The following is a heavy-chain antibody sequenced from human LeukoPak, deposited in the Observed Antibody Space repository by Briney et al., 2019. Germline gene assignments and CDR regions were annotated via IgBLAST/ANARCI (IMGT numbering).Heavy chain of an antibody. J-gene: IGHJ4*02. D-gene: IGHD6-19*01. V-gene: IGHV3-30-3*01. Sequence: PGGSLRLSCAASGFTFSSYAMHWVRQAPGKGLEWVAVISYDGSNKYYADSVKGRFTISRDNSKNTLYLQMNSLRAEDTAVYYCARGNPGIAVAGEGWGNFDYWGQGTLVTVSS. CDR1: GFTFSSYA. CDR3: ARGNPGIAVAGEGWGNFDY. CDR2: ISYDGSNK.